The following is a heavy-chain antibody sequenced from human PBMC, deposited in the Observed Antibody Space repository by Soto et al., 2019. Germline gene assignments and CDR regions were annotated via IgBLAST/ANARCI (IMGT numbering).Heavy chain of an antibody. CDR3: ASFYFGSGATSY. Sequence: QVQLVQSGAEVKKPGASVKVSCKASGYTFTGYPLHWVRQAPGQRLEWMGWINTAIGNTKYSLKFQGRVTITRDTSASTAYMELSSLRSEDTAVYYCASFYFGSGATSYWGQGTLVTVSS. J-gene: IGHJ4*02. CDR2: INTAIGNT. V-gene: IGHV1-3*04. CDR1: GYTFTGYP. D-gene: IGHD3-10*01.